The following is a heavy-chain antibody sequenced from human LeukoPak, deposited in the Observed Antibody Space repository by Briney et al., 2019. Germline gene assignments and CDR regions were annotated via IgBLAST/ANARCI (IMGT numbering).Heavy chain of an antibody. CDR2: ISGSGGST. CDR3: AKPSITIFGVVIGGYFDY. J-gene: IGHJ4*02. D-gene: IGHD3-3*01. CDR1: GFTFSSYA. V-gene: IGHV3-23*01. Sequence: GGSLRLSCAASGFTFSSYAMSWVRQAPGKGLEWVSAISGSGGSTYYADSVKGRFTISRDNSKNTLYLQMNSLRAEDTAVYYCAKPSITIFGVVIGGYFDYWGQGTLVTVSS.